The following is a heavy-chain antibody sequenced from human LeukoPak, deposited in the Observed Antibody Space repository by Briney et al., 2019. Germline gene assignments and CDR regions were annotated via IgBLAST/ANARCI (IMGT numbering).Heavy chain of an antibody. CDR3: ARGRTTETTFYYYYHGMDV. D-gene: IGHD4-11*01. CDR1: GGSISSYD. CDR2: FYYTGST. Sequence: SETLPLTCTVSGGSISSYDWSWIRQPPGKGLEWIGYFYYTGSTKYNPSLKSRVTISVDTSKNQISLDLSSVTAADTAVYYCARGRTTETTFYYYYHGMDVWGQGTTVTVSS. J-gene: IGHJ6*02. V-gene: IGHV4-59*12.